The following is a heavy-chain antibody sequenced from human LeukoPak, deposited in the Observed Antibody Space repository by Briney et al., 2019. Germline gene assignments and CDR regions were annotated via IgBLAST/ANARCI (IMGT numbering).Heavy chain of an antibody. CDR3: ASSAQIRTTVTLDY. J-gene: IGHJ4*02. V-gene: IGHV4-34*01. Sequence: PSETLSLTCAVYGGSLSGYYWSWIRQPPGKGLEWIGEINHSGSTNYNPSLKSRVTISVDTSKNQFPLKLSSVTAADTAVYYCASSAQIRTTVTLDYWGQGTPVTVSS. CDR2: INHSGST. D-gene: IGHD4-17*01. CDR1: GGSLSGYY.